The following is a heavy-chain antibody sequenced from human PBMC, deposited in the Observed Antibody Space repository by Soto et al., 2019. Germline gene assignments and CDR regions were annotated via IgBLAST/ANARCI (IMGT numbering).Heavy chain of an antibody. J-gene: IGHJ6*02. V-gene: IGHV3-7*03. CDR3: ARDSTYDFWSGSNYYGMDV. CDR2: IKQDGSEK. Sequence: EVQLVESGGGLVQPGGSLRLSCAASGFTFSSYWMSWVRQAPGKGLEWVANIKQDGSEKYYVDSVKGRFTISRDNAKNSPYLQMNSLRGEDTAVYYCARDSTYDFWSGSNYYGMDVWGQGTTVTVSS. CDR1: GFTFSSYW. D-gene: IGHD3-3*01.